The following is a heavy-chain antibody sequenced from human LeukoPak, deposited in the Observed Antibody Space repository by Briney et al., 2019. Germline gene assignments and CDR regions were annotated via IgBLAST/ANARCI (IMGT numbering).Heavy chain of an antibody. CDR2: IKQDGSEK. J-gene: IGHJ4*02. V-gene: IGHV3-7*01. CDR1: GFTFSSYS. CDR3: ARDGPRYGGDTAMVHFDY. Sequence: GGSLRLSCAASGFTFSSYSMSWVRQAPGKGLEWVANIKQDGSEKYYVDSVKGRFTISRDNAKNSLYLQMNSLRAEDTAVYYCARDGPRYGGDTAMVHFDYWGQGTLVTVSS. D-gene: IGHD5-18*01.